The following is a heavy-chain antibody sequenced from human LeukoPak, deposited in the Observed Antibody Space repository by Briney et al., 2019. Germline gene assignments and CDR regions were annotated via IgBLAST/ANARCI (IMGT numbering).Heavy chain of an antibody. CDR2: IYYSGST. CDR3: AGGIAAAGTWYYYYGMDV. CDR1: GGSISSYY. J-gene: IGHJ6*02. Sequence: SETLSLTCTVSGGSISSYYWSWIRQPPGKGLEWIGYIYYSGSTNYNPSLKSRVTIPVDTSKNQFSLKLSSVTAADTAVYYCAGGIAAAGTWYYYYGMDVWGQGTTVTVSS. V-gene: IGHV4-59*08. D-gene: IGHD6-13*01.